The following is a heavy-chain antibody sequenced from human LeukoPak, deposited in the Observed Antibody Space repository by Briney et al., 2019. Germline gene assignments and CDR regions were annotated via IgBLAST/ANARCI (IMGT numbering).Heavy chain of an antibody. CDR1: GFTFDDYG. D-gene: IGHD6-19*01. CDR2: INWNGGST. V-gene: IGHV3-20*04. CDR3: ARDRGGAVAGTFDY. J-gene: IGHJ4*02. Sequence: PGRSLRLSCAASGFTFDDYGMSWVRQAPGKGLEWVSGINWNGGSTGYADSVKGRFTISRDNAKNSLYLQMNSLRAEDTALYYCARDRGGAVAGTFDYWGQGTLVTVSS.